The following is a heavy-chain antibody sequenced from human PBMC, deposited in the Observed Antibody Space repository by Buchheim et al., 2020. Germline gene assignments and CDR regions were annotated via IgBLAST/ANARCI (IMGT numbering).Heavy chain of an antibody. J-gene: IGHJ4*02. V-gene: IGHV3-30*18. CDR2: ISYDGSNK. CDR3: AKGRMVVAGLDY. CDR1: GFTFSSYG. Sequence: QVQLVESGGGVVQPGRSLRLFCAASGFTFSSYGMHWVRQAPGKGLEWVAVISYDGSNKYYADSVKGRFTISRDNSKNTLYLQMNSLRAEDTAVYYCAKGRMVVAGLDYWGQGTL. D-gene: IGHD2-15*01.